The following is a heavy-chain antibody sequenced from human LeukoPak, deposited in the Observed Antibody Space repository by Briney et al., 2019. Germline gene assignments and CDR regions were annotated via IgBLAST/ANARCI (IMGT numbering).Heavy chain of an antibody. V-gene: IGHV4-34*01. CDR2: INHSGST. CDR3: ARRNSYRLVPILY. D-gene: IGHD4-23*01. CDR1: GGSFRGYY. Sequence: SETLSLTCAVYGGSFRGYYWSRIRQPPGKGLEWIGEINHSGSTNYNPSLKRRVTISVDTSKNQFSLKLSSVTAADTAVYYCARRNSYRLVPILYWGQGTLVTVSS. J-gene: IGHJ4*02.